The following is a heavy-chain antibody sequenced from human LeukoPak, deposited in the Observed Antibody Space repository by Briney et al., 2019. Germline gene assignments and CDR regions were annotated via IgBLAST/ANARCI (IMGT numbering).Heavy chain of an antibody. V-gene: IGHV4-59*08. J-gene: IGHJ3*02. CDR1: GCSISSYY. CDR2: IYYSGST. Sequence: SETLSLTCTVSGCSISSYYWSWIRQPPGKGLEWIGYIYYSGSTNYNPSLKSRVTISVETSKNQFSLKLSSVTAADAAVYYCARGGIVGATMVPDAFDIWGQGTMVTVSS. CDR3: ARGGIVGATMVPDAFDI. D-gene: IGHD1-26*01.